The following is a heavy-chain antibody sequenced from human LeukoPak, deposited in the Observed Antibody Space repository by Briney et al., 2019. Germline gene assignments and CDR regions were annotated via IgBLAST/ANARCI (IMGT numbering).Heavy chain of an antibody. CDR3: AREVGDYVGVFDY. Sequence: SETLSLTCTVSGGSISSYCWGWTRQPPGKGLEWIGYVFYSGSTNYNPSLKSRVTISVDMSKNQFSLKLTSVTAADTAVYYCAREVGDYVGVFDYWGQGTLVTVSS. CDR1: GGSISSYC. D-gene: IGHD4-17*01. CDR2: VFYSGST. J-gene: IGHJ4*02. V-gene: IGHV4-59*01.